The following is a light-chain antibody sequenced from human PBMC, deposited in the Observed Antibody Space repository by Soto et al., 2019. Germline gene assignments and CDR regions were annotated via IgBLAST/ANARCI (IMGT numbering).Light chain of an antibody. CDR2: GAS. CDR1: QSVSSN. CDR3: QQYSDWPPIT. J-gene: IGKJ5*01. V-gene: IGKV3-15*01. Sequence: EIVMTQSPATLSVSPGERATLSCRASQSVSSNLAWYQHKPGHPPRLLIYGASTRATAIPARFSGSGSGTEFTLTISSLQSEDFAVYHCQQYSDWPPITFGQGSRLEI.